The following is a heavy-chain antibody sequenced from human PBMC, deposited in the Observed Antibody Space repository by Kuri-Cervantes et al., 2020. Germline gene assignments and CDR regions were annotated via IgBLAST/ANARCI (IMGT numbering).Heavy chain of an antibody. J-gene: IGHJ3*02. CDR1: GFTFSSYG. Sequence: LSLTCAASGFTFSSYGMHWVRQAPGKGLEWVSGISWNSGSIGYADSVKGRFTISRDNSKNTLYLQMNSLRAEDTAVYYCAKEGDSRLGWGAFDIWGQGTMVTVSS. CDR3: AKEGDSRLGWGAFDI. D-gene: IGHD2-21*01. CDR2: ISWNSGSI. V-gene: IGHV3-9*01.